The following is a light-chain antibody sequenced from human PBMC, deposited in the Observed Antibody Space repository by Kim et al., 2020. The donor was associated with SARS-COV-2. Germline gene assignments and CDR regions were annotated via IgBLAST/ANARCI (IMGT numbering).Light chain of an antibody. CDR2: GAS. J-gene: IGKJ1*01. CDR1: QSVSSIY. Sequence: EIVLTQSPGTLSLSPGERATLSCRASQSVSSIYLAWYQQKPGQAPRLLIYGASSRATGIPARFSGSGSGTEFTLTISRLETEDCAVYYCQQYENSPWPFGRGTKVDIK. CDR3: QQYENSPWP. V-gene: IGKV3-20*01.